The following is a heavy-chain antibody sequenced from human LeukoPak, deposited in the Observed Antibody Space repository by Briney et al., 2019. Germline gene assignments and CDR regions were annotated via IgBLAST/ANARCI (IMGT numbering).Heavy chain of an antibody. CDR3: ARDRGWIRDY. V-gene: IGHV3-11*01. D-gene: IGHD2-2*03. CDR2: LNPTATSV. CDR1: GFALINYN. Sequence: GVSLRLSCVASGFALINYNMIWVRQAPGKEPEWISILNPTATSVMYADSLKGRFSVSRDNAKNTFFLHMNRLTVEDTAMYYCARDRGWIRDYWGRGTPVTVSS. J-gene: IGHJ4*02.